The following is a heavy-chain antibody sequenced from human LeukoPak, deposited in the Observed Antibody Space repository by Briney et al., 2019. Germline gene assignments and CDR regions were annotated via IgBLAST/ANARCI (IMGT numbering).Heavy chain of an antibody. D-gene: IGHD2-15*01. CDR2: ISTSSSYI. Sequence: GGSLRLSCAASGFTFSSYEMNWVRQAPGKGLEWVSSISTSSSYIYYADSVKGRFTISRDNARNSLYLQMNTLRAEDTAVYSCARGADGVSSNSRGWFDPWGQGTLVTVSS. J-gene: IGHJ5*02. CDR3: ARGADGVSSNSRGWFDP. V-gene: IGHV3-21*01. CDR1: GFTFSSYE.